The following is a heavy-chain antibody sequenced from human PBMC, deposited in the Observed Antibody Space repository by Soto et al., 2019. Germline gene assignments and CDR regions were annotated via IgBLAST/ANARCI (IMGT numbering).Heavy chain of an antibody. Sequence: QVQLVQSAAEVKKPGASVKVSCKASGYTFTSYGISWLRRAPGQGLEWMGWISAYNGNTNYAQKLQSIVTMTTDTPTSTAYMELRSLRSDGTAVSYFARVKGSGYHNWFDSWGQGTLGTVSS. V-gene: IGHV1-18*01. CDR1: GYTFTSYG. D-gene: IGHD3-22*01. J-gene: IGHJ5*01. CDR3: ARVKGSGYHNWFDS. CDR2: ISAYNGNT.